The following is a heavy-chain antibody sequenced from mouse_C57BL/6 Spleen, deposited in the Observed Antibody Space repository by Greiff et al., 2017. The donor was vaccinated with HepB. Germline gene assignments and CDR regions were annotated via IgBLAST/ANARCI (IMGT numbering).Heavy chain of an antibody. V-gene: IGHV1-82*01. CDR1: GYAFSSSW. CDR3: ALWDYFDY. Sequence: QVQLQQSGPELVKPGASVKISCKASGYAFSSSWMNWVKQRPGKGLEWIGRIYPGDGDTNYNGKFKGKATLTADKSSSTAYMQLSSLTSEDSAVYFCALWDYFDYWGQGTTLTVSS. D-gene: IGHD6-1*01. J-gene: IGHJ2*01. CDR2: IYPGDGDT.